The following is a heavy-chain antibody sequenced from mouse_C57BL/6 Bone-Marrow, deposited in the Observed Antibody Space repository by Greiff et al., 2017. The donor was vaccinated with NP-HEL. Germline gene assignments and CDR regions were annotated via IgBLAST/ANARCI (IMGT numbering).Heavy chain of an antibody. Sequence: EVKVVESGPGLAKPSQTLSLTCSVTGYSITSDYWNWIRKFPGNKLEYMGYISYSGSTYYNPSLKSRISITRDTSKNQYYLQLNSVTTEDTATYYCARGGYYRYYAMDYWGQGTSVTVSS. J-gene: IGHJ4*01. V-gene: IGHV3-8*01. CDR3: ARGGYYRYYAMDY. CDR2: ISYSGST. CDR1: GYSITSDY. D-gene: IGHD2-3*01.